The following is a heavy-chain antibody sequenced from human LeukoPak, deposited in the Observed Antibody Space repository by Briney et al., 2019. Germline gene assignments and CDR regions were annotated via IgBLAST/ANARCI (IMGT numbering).Heavy chain of an antibody. V-gene: IGHV4-59*11. CDR1: GGSISSHY. D-gene: IGHD6-13*01. CDR2: IYYNGST. Sequence: PSETLSLTCTVSGGSISSHYWSWIRQPPGKGLEWIGYIYYNGSTFYNPSLKSRVTISLDTSKNQFSLKLRSVTAADTAVFYCARRPGIFDIWGQGTMVTVSS. J-gene: IGHJ3*02. CDR3: ARRPGIFDI.